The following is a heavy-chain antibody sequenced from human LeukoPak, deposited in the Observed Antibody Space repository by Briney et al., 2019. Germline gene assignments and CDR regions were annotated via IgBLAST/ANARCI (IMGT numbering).Heavy chain of an antibody. CDR3: ARFEYYDFWSGSPREYFDY. J-gene: IGHJ4*02. D-gene: IGHD3-3*01. CDR1: GYTFTSYG. V-gene: IGHV1-18*01. CDR2: ISAYNGNT. Sequence: ASVKVSCKASGYTFTSYGISWVRQAPGQGLEWMGWISAYNGNTNYAQKLQGRVTMTTDTSTSTAYMELRSLRSDDTAVYYCARFEYYDFWSGSPREYFDYWGQGTLVTVSS.